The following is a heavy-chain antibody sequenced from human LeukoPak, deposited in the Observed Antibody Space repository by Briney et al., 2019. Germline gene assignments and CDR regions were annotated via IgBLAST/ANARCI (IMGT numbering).Heavy chain of an antibody. CDR2: FDPEDGET. J-gene: IGHJ4*02. Sequence: ASVKVSCKVSGYTLTELSMHWVRQAPGKGLEWMGGFDPEDGETIYAQKFQGRVTMTEDTSTDTAYMELSSLRSEDTAVYYCARDRATIAAAGTPFDYWGQGTLVTVSS. CDR3: ARDRATIAAAGTPFDY. CDR1: GYTLTELS. V-gene: IGHV1-24*01. D-gene: IGHD6-13*01.